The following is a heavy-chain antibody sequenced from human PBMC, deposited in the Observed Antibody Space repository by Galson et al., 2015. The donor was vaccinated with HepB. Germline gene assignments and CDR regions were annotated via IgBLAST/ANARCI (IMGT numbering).Heavy chain of an antibody. J-gene: IGHJ5*02. CDR1: GYTLTELS. CDR2: FDPEDGET. CDR3: ATSYCSSTSCGWFDP. V-gene: IGHV1-24*01. D-gene: IGHD2-2*01. Sequence: SVKVSCKVSGYTLTELSMHWVRQAPGKGLEWMGGFDPEDGETIYAQKFQGRVTMTEDTSTDTAYMELSSLRSEDTAVYYCATSYCSSTSCGWFDPWGQGTLVTVSS.